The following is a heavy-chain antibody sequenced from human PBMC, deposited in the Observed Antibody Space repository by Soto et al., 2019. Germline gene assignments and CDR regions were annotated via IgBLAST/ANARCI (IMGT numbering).Heavy chain of an antibody. CDR1: GGSIISSNW. Sequence: SETLSLTCAVSGGSIISSNWWSWVRQPPGKGLEWIGEIYHSGSTNYNPSLKSRVTISVDKSKNQFSLKLSSVTAADTAVYYCARLGYCSSTSCPPGWFDPWGQGTLVTVSS. CDR2: IYHSGST. CDR3: ARLGYCSSTSCPPGWFDP. D-gene: IGHD2-2*01. V-gene: IGHV4-4*02. J-gene: IGHJ5*02.